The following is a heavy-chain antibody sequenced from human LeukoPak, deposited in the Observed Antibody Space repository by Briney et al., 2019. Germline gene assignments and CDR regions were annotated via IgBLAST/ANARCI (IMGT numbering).Heavy chain of an antibody. D-gene: IGHD4-17*01. CDR1: GGSISSYY. Sequence: SETLSLTCTVSGGSISSYYWSWIRQPPGKGLEWIGYIFYSGSTNYNPSLKSRVTISVDTSKNHFSLKLSSVTAADTAVYYCARGPKTTVTPWFYWGQGTLVTVSS. J-gene: IGHJ4*02. V-gene: IGHV4-59*01. CDR2: IFYSGST. CDR3: ARGPKTTVTPWFY.